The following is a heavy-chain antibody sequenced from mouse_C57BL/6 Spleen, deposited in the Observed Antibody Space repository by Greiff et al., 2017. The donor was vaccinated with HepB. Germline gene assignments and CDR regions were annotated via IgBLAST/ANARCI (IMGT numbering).Heavy chain of an antibody. CDR2: ISSGSSTI. V-gene: IGHV5-17*01. CDR3: ARSDAYAMDY. CDR1: GFTFSDYG. Sequence: DVQLVESGGGLVKPGGSLKLSCAASGFTFSDYGMHWVRQAPEKGLEWVAYISSGSSTIYYADTVKGRFTISRDNAKNTLFLQMTSLRSEDTAMYYCARSDAYAMDYWGQGTSVTVSS. J-gene: IGHJ4*01.